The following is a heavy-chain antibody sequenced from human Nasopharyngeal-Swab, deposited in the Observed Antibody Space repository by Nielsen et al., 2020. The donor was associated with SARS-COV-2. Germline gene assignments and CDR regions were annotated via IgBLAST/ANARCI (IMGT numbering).Heavy chain of an antibody. CDR1: GFTFSDYY. CDR2: ISSSGSTI. Sequence: GGSLRLSCAASGFTFSDYYMSWIRQAPGKGLEWVSYISSSGSTIYYADSVKGRFTISRDNAKNSLYLQMNSLRAEDTAVYYCARNIRYYDILTGYYSVYYYGMDVWGQGTTVTVSS. J-gene: IGHJ6*02. D-gene: IGHD3-9*01. V-gene: IGHV3-11*01. CDR3: ARNIRYYDILTGYYSVYYYGMDV.